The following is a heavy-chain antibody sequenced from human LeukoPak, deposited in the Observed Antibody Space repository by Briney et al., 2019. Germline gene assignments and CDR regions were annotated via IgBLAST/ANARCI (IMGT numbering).Heavy chain of an antibody. CDR1: GGTFSSYA. CDR3: ARVTRLLRATDYGMDV. Sequence: SVKVSCTASGGTFSSYAISWVRQAPGQGLEWMGGIIPIFGTANYAQKFQGRVTITADESTSTAYMELSSLRSEDTAVYYCARVTRLLRATDYGMDVWGQGTTVTVSS. CDR2: IIPIFGTA. J-gene: IGHJ6*02. D-gene: IGHD1-26*01. V-gene: IGHV1-69*13.